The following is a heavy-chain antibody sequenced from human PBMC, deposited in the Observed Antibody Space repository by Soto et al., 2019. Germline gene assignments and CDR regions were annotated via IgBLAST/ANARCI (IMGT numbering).Heavy chain of an antibody. Sequence: PSETLSLTCAVYGGSFSGYYWSWIRQPPGKGLEWIGEINHSGSTNYNPSLKSRVTISVDTSKNQFSLKLSSVTAADTAVYYCARVLRYFDWLLRNYYYYGMDVWGQGTTVTVSS. CDR1: GGSFSGYY. V-gene: IGHV4-34*01. CDR2: INHSGST. CDR3: ARVLRYFDWLLRNYYYYGMDV. D-gene: IGHD3-9*01. J-gene: IGHJ6*02.